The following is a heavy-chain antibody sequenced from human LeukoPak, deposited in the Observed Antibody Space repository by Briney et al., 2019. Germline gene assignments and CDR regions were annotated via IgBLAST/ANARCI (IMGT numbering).Heavy chain of an antibody. V-gene: IGHV3-48*03. J-gene: IGHJ4*02. Sequence: GGSLRLSCAASGFTFSSYEMNWVRQAPGKGLEWVSYISSSGSTIYYADSVKGRFTISRDNAKNSLYLQMNSLRAEDTAVYYCARADCSSTSCYLGLDYWGQGTLVTVSS. CDR2: ISSSGSTI. D-gene: IGHD2-2*01. CDR1: GFTFSSYE. CDR3: ARADCSSTSCYLGLDY.